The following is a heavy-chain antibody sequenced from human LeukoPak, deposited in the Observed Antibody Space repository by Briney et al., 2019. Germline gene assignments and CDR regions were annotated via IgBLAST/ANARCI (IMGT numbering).Heavy chain of an antibody. V-gene: IGHV4-39*07. CDR2: IYYSGST. D-gene: IGHD5-24*01. CDR1: GGSINSYY. Sequence: PSETLSLTCTVSGGSINSYYWGWIRQPPGKGLEWIGSIYYSGSTYYNPSLKSRVTISVDTSKNQFSLKLSSVTAADTAVYYCAREIDGYSFDYWGQGTLVTVSS. CDR3: AREIDGYSFDY. J-gene: IGHJ4*02.